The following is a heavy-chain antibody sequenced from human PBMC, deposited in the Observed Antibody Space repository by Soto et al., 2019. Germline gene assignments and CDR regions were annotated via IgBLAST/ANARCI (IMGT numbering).Heavy chain of an antibody. J-gene: IGHJ4*02. CDR3: SRRSGCLQTD. CDR2: IKKDGSEK. CDR1: GFTFSTYW. D-gene: IGHD6-19*01. V-gene: IGHV3-7*01. Sequence: EVQLVASGGGLVQPGGSLRLSCAASGFTFSTYWMNWVRQAPGKGLEWVANIKKDGSEKNYVDSVKGRFTISRDNAKNSLYLQMNNLRVEDTALYYCSRRSGCLQTDWRQGTLVTVSS.